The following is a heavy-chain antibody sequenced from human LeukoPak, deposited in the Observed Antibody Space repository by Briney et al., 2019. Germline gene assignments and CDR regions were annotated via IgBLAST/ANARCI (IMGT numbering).Heavy chain of an antibody. Sequence: GGSLRLSCAASGFTFDDYAIHWVRQAPGKGLEWVAVIWYDGSNKYYADSVKGRFTISRDNSKNTLYLQMNSLRAEDTALYYCARELSPVVKYYFEYWGQGTLVTVSP. CDR2: IWYDGSNK. J-gene: IGHJ4*02. CDR3: ARELSPVVKYYFEY. V-gene: IGHV3-33*08. D-gene: IGHD3-22*01. CDR1: GFTFDDYA.